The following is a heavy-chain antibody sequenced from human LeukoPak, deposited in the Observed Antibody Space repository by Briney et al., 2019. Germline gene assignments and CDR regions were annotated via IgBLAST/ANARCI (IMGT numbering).Heavy chain of an antibody. CDR3: ARARYYFDY. CDR1: GFTFSSYA. V-gene: IGHV3-30-3*01. Sequence: GGSLRLSCAASGFTFSSYAMHWVRQAPGKGLEWVAVISYDGSNKYYADSVKGRFTISRDNSKNTLYLQMNSLRAEDTAVYYCARARYYFDYWGQGTLVTVSS. J-gene: IGHJ4*02. CDR2: ISYDGSNK.